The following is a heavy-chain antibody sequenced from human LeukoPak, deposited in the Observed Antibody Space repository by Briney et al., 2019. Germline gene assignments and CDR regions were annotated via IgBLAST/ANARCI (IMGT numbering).Heavy chain of an antibody. CDR3: AKEGRWLPQFDY. CDR2: IWYDGSNK. CDR1: GFTFSSYG. V-gene: IGHV3-33*06. D-gene: IGHD5-24*01. Sequence: PGGSLRLSCAASGFTFSSYGMHWVRQAPGKGLEWVAVIWYDGSNKYYADSVKGRFTISRDNSKNTLYLQMNSLRAEDTAVYYCAKEGRWLPQFDYWGQGTLVTVSS. J-gene: IGHJ4*02.